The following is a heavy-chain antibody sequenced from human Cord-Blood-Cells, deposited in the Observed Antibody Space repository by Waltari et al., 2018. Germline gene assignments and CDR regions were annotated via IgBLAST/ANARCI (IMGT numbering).Heavy chain of an antibody. CDR2: IKQDGSEK. CDR3: ARGSFRSVY. Sequence: EVQLVESGGGLVQPGGSLRLSCAASGFTFCSYWMHWVRQAPGKGLEWVANIKQDGSEKYYVDSVKGRFTISRDNAKNSLYLQMNSLRAEDTAVYYCARGSFRSVYWGQGTLVTVSS. D-gene: IGHD6-6*01. J-gene: IGHJ4*02. CDR1: GFTFCSYW. V-gene: IGHV3-7*01.